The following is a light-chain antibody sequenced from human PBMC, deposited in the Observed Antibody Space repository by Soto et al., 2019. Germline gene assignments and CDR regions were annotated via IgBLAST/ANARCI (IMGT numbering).Light chain of an antibody. V-gene: IGLV1-44*01. J-gene: IGLJ1*01. CDR1: SSNIATKS. CDR2: SNS. CDR3: AAWDDSLNARDV. Sequence: QSVLTQPPAASGTPGQRVTISCSGSSSNIATKSVNWYQQLPGTAPKLLIYSNSQRSSGVPDRFSGSKSGTSASLAIRGLQSEDEADYYCAAWDDSLNARDVFGTGTQLTVL.